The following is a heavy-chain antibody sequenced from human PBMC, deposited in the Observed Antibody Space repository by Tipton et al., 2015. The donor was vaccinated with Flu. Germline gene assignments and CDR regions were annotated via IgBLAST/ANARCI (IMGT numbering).Heavy chain of an antibody. CDR1: GGSISSYY. D-gene: IGHD6-13*01. Sequence: TLSLTCTVSGGSISSYYWSWIRQPPGKGLEWIGYIYYSGSTNYNPSLKSRVTISLDTSKNQVSLRVNSVTAADTAVYYCARDSAAHYGMDVWGQGTTVTVSS. J-gene: IGHJ6*02. CDR3: ARDSAAHYGMDV. CDR2: IYYSGST. V-gene: IGHV4-59*01.